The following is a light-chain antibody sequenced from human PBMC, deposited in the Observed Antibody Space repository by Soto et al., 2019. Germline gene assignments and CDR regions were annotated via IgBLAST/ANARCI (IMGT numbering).Light chain of an antibody. V-gene: IGLV2-14*01. CDR3: SSYTSSSTLDV. Sequence: QSALTQPASVSGSPGQSITIPCTGTSSDVGGYNYVSWYQQHPGKAPKLMIYDVSNRPSGVSNRFSGSKSGNTASLTISGLQAVDEADYYCSSYTSSSTLDVFGTGTKVTVL. CDR2: DVS. CDR1: SSDVGGYNY. J-gene: IGLJ1*01.